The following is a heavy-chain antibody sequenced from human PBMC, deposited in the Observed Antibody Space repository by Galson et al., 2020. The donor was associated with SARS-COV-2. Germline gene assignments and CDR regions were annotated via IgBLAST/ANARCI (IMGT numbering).Heavy chain of an antibody. D-gene: IGHD6-6*01. J-gene: IGHJ5*02. CDR1: GFTFSSYA. V-gene: IGHV3-30-3*01. Sequence: GGSLRLSCAASGFTFSSYAMHWVRQPPGKGLEWVAVISYDGSNKYYADSVKGRFTIPRDNSKNTQYLQMNSLRAEDTAVYYCARDKEYSSSSAPIWFDPWGQGTLVTVSS. CDR2: ISYDGSNK. CDR3: ARDKEYSSSSAPIWFDP.